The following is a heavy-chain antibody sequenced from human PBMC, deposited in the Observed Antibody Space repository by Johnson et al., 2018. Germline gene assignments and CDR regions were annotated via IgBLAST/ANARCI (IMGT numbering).Heavy chain of an antibody. V-gene: IGHV3-30-3*01. Sequence: VQLLETGGGVVQPGRSLRLSCAASGFTFSTYAIHWVRQAPGKGLEWVAVISDDGNSKFYAESVKGRFTISRDNSKYTMYLQMHSLKAEDTAMYYCARAQGGDYVAEYFQHWGQGTLVTVSS. CDR3: ARAQGGDYVAEYFQH. CDR1: GFTFSTYA. J-gene: IGHJ1*01. D-gene: IGHD4-17*01. CDR2: ISDDGNSK.